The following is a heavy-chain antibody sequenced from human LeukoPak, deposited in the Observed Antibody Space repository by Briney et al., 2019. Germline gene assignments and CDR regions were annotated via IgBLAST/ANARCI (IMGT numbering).Heavy chain of an antibody. CDR1: GFTFSRYS. V-gene: IGHV3-48*01. CDR2: ISSSSSTI. J-gene: IGHJ4*02. Sequence: GGSLRLSCAASGFTFSRYSMNWVRQAPGKGLEWVSYISSSSSTIYYADSVKGRFTISRDNAKNSLYLQMNSLRAEDTAVYYCARARIQLGFDYWGQGTLVTVSS. CDR3: ARARIQLGFDY. D-gene: IGHD5-18*01.